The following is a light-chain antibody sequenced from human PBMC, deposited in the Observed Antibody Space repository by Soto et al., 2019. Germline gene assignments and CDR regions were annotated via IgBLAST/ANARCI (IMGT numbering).Light chain of an antibody. J-gene: IGKJ1*01. CDR1: QSISSN. V-gene: IGKV3-15*01. CDR3: QQYKSWPT. CDR2: GVS. Sequence: EIVMTQSPATLSVSPGERATLSCRASQSISSNLAWYQQKPGQAPRLLIYGVSSRATGVPARFSGSGSGTEFTLTINSLLSEDFGVYYCQQYKSWPTFGQGTKV.